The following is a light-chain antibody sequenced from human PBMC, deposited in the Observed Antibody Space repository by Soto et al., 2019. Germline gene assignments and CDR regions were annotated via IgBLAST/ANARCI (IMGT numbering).Light chain of an antibody. J-gene: IGLJ1*01. CDR1: SSDVGGYTY. CDR2: DVS. CDR3: TSYTSSSTPYV. Sequence: QSGLTQPASVSGSPGRSITISCAGTSSDVGGYTYVSWYQQHPGKAPKLMIYDVSNRPSGVSNRFSGSKSGNTASLTISGLQAEDEADYYCTSYTSSSTPYVFGGGTKVTVL. V-gene: IGLV2-14*01.